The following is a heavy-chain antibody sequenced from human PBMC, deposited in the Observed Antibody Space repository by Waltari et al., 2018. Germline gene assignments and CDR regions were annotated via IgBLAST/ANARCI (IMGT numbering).Heavy chain of an antibody. D-gene: IGHD6-19*01. CDR2: IYTSGST. J-gene: IGHJ4*02. CDR1: DGSIRSYY. Sequence: QVQLQESGPGLVKPSETLSLTCTVSDGSIRSYYWSWIRQPAGKGLEWIGRIYTSGSTNYTPSLKRRVTMSVDTSKNHFSLKLNSVTAADTAVYYCARTGGWYGGYYFDYWGQGTLVTVSS. CDR3: ARTGGWYGGYYFDY. V-gene: IGHV4-4*07.